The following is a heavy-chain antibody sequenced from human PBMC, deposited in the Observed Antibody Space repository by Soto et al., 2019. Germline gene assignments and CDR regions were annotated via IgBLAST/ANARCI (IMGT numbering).Heavy chain of an antibody. V-gene: IGHV3-21*01. CDR3: ESDIALMA. CDR2: ISSTSYI. CDR1: GVTFSSYN. D-gene: IGHD2-8*01. Sequence: SLRLSCAASGVTFSSYNMNWVRQAPGKGLEWVSSISSTSYIYYADSVKGRFTISRDNAKNSLYLQMNSLRAEDTAVYYCESDIALMAWGQGTLVTVSS. J-gene: IGHJ5*02.